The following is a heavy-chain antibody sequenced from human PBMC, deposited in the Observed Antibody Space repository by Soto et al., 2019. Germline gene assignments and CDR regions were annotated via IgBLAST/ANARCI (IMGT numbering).Heavy chain of an antibody. D-gene: IGHD3-10*01. Sequence: PSLTLSLTCAISGDSVSSNSAAWNWIRQSPSRSLEWLGRTYYRSKWYNDYTVSVKSRITINPDTSKNQFSLQLNSVTPEDTAVYYFARDGWWFGELYSWFDPWGQGTLVTVSS. J-gene: IGHJ5*02. CDR2: TYYRSKWYN. CDR1: GDSVSSNSAA. CDR3: ARDGWWFGELYSWFDP. V-gene: IGHV6-1*01.